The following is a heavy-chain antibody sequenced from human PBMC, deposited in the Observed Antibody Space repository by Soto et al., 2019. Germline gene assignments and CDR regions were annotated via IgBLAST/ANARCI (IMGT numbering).Heavy chain of an antibody. CDR1: GDSITSNSYF. CDR3: ARDLWGYCGADCYPLDV. V-gene: IGHV4-39*02. J-gene: IGHJ6*02. CDR2: IYYSGTT. D-gene: IGHD2-21*02. Sequence: SETLSLTCTVSGDSITSNSYFWAWIRQPPGKGQEWIGSIYYSGTTYYNPSLKSRVTISVDRSKNQFSLKLSSVTAADTAVYYCARDLWGYCGADCYPLDVWGQGTTVTVSS.